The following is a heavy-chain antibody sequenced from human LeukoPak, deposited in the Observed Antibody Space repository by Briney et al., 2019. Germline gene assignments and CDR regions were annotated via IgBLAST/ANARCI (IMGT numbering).Heavy chain of an antibody. CDR1: GFTFSSYA. D-gene: IGHD6-13*01. CDR3: ARSGSVRIAAN. Sequence: GGSLRLSCAASGFTFSSYAMNWVRQAPGKGLEWVSGISDSGDNPYHADSVKGRFTISRDNSKNTLYLQMNSLRAEDTAVYYCARSGSVRIAANWGQGTLVTVSS. V-gene: IGHV3-23*01. CDR2: ISDSGDNP. J-gene: IGHJ4*02.